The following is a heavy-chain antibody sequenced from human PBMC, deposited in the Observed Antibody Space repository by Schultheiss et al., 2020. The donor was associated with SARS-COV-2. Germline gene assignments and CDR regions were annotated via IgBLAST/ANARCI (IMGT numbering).Heavy chain of an antibody. CDR2: IVVSSGNT. CDR1: GYTFTSSA. CDR3: ARARRLVRAFDI. D-gene: IGHD6-6*01. Sequence: GGSLRLSCKASGYTFTSSAMQWVRQARGQRLEWIGWIVVSSGNTNYAQKFQGRVTITADKSTSTAYMELRSLRSEDTAVYYCARARRLVRAFDIWGQGTMVTVSS. J-gene: IGHJ3*02. V-gene: IGHV1-58*02.